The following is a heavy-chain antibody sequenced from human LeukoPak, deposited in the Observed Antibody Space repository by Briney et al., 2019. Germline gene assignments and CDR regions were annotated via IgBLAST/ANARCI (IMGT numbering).Heavy chain of an antibody. J-gene: IGHJ3*02. V-gene: IGHV4-59*01. CDR1: GGSISSYY. D-gene: IGHD4-23*01. Sequence: SETLSLTCTVSGGSISSYYWSWIRQPPGKGLEWIGYIYYSGSTNCNPSVKSRVAMSVDTSKKQFSLKLSSLTAADTAVYYCARGRTAVIAPYAFDIWGQGTMVTVSS. CDR2: IYYSGST. CDR3: ARGRTAVIAPYAFDI.